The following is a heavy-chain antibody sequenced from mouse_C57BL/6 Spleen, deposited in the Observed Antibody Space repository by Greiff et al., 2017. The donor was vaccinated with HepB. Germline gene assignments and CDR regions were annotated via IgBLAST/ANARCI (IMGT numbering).Heavy chain of an antibody. CDR1: GFTFSSYA. V-gene: IGHV5-4*01. CDR3: ARDTYGSSYGYFDV. J-gene: IGHJ1*03. Sequence: EVKVVESGGGLVKPGGSLKLSCAASGFTFSSYAMSWVRQTPEKRLEWVATISDCGSYTYYPDNVKGRFTISRDNAKNNLYLQMSHLKSEDTAMYYCARDTYGSSYGYFDVWGTGTTVTVSS. D-gene: IGHD1-1*01. CDR2: ISDCGSYT.